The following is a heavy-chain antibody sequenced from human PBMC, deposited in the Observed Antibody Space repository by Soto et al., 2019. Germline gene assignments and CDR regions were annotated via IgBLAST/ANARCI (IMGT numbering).Heavy chain of an antibody. J-gene: IGHJ5*02. CDR2: IYHSGGT. CDR1: GGSINSGGDS. V-gene: IGHV4-30-2*01. CDR3: ARTAAGGWFDP. Sequence: QLQLQESXSGXXXXXXXXSLTCAVSGGSINSGGDSWSWIRQPPGKGLEWIGYIYHSGGTYYNPSLKSRVIISIDRSKNQFSLKLTSVTAADTAVYCCARTAAGGWFDPWGQGTLVTVSS. D-gene: IGHD3-10*01.